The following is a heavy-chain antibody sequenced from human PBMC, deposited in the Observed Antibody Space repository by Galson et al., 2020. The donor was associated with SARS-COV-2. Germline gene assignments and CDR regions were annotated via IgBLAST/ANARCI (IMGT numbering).Heavy chain of an antibody. D-gene: IGHD2-2*01. CDR1: GGSISSGGYY. J-gene: IGHJ4*02. CDR3: ARARFIVVVPAATYYFDY. V-gene: IGHV4-31*03. CDR2: IYYSRST. Sequence: ASETLSLTCTVSGGSISSGGYYWSWIRQHPGKGLEWIGYIYYSRSTYYNPSLKSRVTISVDTSKNQFSLKLSSVTAADTAVYYCARARFIVVVPAATYYFDYWGQGTLVTVSS.